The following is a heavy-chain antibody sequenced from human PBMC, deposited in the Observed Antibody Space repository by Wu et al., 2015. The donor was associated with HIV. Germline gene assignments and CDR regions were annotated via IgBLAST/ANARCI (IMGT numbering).Heavy chain of an antibody. D-gene: IGHD2-21*02. V-gene: IGHV1-69*12. CDR3: ARDDTNYDDLSDYYPFYLRS. Sequence: VRLVQSGAEIRRPGSSVTISCRASGGNFVIGGVSWVRQVPRQGLEWMGGVIPLFGATQYAQKFQGRIQISVAETRATVYMTLRDLTLEDTTMYYCARDDTNYDDLSDYYPFYLRSWGQGTLVTVSS. CDR2: VIPLFGAT. CDR1: GGNFVIGG. J-gene: IGHJ4*02.